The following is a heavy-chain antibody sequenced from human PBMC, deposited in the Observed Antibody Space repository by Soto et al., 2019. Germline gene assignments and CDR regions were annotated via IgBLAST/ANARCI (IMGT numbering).Heavy chain of an antibody. Sequence: VQLVESGGGVVQPGRSLRLSCAASGFTFSSYAMHWVRQAPGKGLEWVAVISYDGSNKYYADSVKGRFTISRDNSKNTLYLQMNSLRAEDTAVYYCARGSTMIVVTGGFDPWGQGTLVTVSS. CDR1: GFTFSSYA. CDR3: ARGSTMIVVTGGFDP. J-gene: IGHJ5*02. V-gene: IGHV3-30-3*01. CDR2: ISYDGSNK. D-gene: IGHD3-22*01.